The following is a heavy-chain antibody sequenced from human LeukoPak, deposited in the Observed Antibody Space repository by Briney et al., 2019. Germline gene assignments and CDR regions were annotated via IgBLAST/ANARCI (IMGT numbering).Heavy chain of an antibody. CDR1: GYTFTSYG. CDR3: ARDNSAGGYDAPGYFDY. CDR2: ISAYNGNT. Sequence: ASVKVSCKASGYTFTSYGISWVRKAPGQGLEWMGWISAYNGNTNYAQKLQGRVTMTTDTSTSTAYMELRSLRSDDTAVYYCARDNSAGGYDAPGYFDYWGQGTLVTVSS. V-gene: IGHV1-18*04. J-gene: IGHJ4*02. D-gene: IGHD5-12*01.